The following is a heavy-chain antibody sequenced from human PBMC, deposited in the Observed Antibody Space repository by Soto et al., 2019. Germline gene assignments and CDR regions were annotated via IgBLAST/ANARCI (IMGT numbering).Heavy chain of an antibody. J-gene: IGHJ4*02. CDR2: IYHSGAT. CDR1: GDSITNSNW. V-gene: IGHV4-4*02. D-gene: IGHD1-1*01. CDR3: ARDLGTGTDY. Sequence: SETLSLTCAVSGDSITNSNWWSWVRQAPGKGLEWIGEIYHSGATTYNPSLKSRVTISVDPSNNHFSLKLTSVTAADTAVYFCARDLGTGTDYWGQGTLVTVSS.